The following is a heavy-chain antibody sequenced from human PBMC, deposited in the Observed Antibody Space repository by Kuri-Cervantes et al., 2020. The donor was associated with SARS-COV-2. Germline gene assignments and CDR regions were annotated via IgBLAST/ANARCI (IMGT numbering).Heavy chain of an antibody. CDR1: GGSFSGYY. Sequence: SETLSLTCAVYGGSFSGYYWSWIRQPPGKGLEWIGEINHSGSTNYNPSLKSRVTISVDTSKNQFSLKLRSVTAADTAVYYCARGYCSSTSCYWDGDWFDPWGQGTLVTVFS. CDR3: ARGYCSSTSCYWDGDWFDP. V-gene: IGHV4-34*01. D-gene: IGHD2-2*01. CDR2: INHSGST. J-gene: IGHJ5*02.